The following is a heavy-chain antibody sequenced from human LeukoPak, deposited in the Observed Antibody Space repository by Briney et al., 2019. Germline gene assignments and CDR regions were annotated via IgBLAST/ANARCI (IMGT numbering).Heavy chain of an antibody. CDR2: INPNSGGT. V-gene: IGHV1-2*04. CDR1: GGTFSSYY. D-gene: IGHD2-15*01. J-gene: IGHJ4*02. CDR3: ARAVRYCSGGSCPPPPQFDY. Sequence: ASVKVSCKASGGTFSSYYIHWVRQAPGQGLEWMGWINPNSGGTNYAQKLQGWVTMTRDTSISTAYMELSRLRSDDTAVYYCARAVRYCSGGSCPPPPQFDYGGQGPLVPVSS.